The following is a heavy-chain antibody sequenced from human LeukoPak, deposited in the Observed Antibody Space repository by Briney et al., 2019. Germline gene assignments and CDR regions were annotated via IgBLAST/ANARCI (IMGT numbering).Heavy chain of an antibody. D-gene: IGHD5-18*01. J-gene: IGHJ5*02. CDR3: APRGDIEHSYGYGKWFDP. V-gene: IGHV4-34*01. CDR1: GGSFSGYY. CDR2: INHSGST. Sequence: SEDLSRTCAVYGGSFSGYYWSWIRQPPGKGLEWIGEINHSGSTNYNASLKSRVTIAVDTSKNQFSLRLSSVTAADTAVYYCAPRGDIEHSYGYGKWFDPWGQRARVAVSS.